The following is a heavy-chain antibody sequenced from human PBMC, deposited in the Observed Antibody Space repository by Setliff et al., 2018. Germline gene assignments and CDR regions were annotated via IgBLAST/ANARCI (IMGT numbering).Heavy chain of an antibody. CDR3: ARDARPYYDFWSGYYYYFDY. D-gene: IGHD3-3*01. Sequence: GGSLRLSCAASGFTFSSNNMHWVRQAPGKGLEWVSCISGSSSYIYYADSVKGRLTISRDNAKNSLYLQMNSLRAEDTAVYYCARDARPYYDFWSGYYYYFDYWGQGTLVTVSS. CDR1: GFTFSSNN. V-gene: IGHV3-21*01. J-gene: IGHJ4*02. CDR2: ISGSSSYI.